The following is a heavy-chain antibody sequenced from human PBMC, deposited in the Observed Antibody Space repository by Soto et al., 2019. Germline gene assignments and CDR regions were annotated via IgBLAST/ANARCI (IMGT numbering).Heavy chain of an antibody. CDR3: AREHSSGWYGAFDI. V-gene: IGHV3-30-3*01. D-gene: IGHD6-19*01. CDR1: GFTFSSYA. CDR2: ISYDGSNK. J-gene: IGHJ3*02. Sequence: GGSLRLSCAASGFTFSSYAMHWVRQAPGKGLEWVAVISYDGSNKYYADSVKGRFTISRDNSKNTLYLQMNSLRAEDTAVYYCAREHSSGWYGAFDIWGQGTMVTVSS.